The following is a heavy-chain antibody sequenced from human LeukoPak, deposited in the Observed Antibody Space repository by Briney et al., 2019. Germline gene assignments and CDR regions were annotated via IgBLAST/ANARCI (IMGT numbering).Heavy chain of an antibody. CDR3: AKNGDRGAYCTVGTCYPYFYYYMDV. D-gene: IGHD2-15*01. J-gene: IGHJ6*03. CDR2: MNPNSGNT. Sequence: ASVKVSCKASGYTFTSYDINWVRQATGQGLEWMGWMNPNSGNTGYAQKFQGRVTITRNTSISTAYMELSSLRAEDTAIYYCAKNGDRGAYCTVGTCYPYFYYYMDVWGKGTTVTI. CDR1: GYTFTSYD. V-gene: IGHV1-8*03.